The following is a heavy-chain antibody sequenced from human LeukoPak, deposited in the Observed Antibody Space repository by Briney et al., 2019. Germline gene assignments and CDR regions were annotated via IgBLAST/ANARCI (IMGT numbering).Heavy chain of an antibody. Sequence: GGSLRLSCAASGFTFSSYSMNWVRQAPGKGLEWVSYISSSSSTIYYADSVKGRFTISRDNAKNSLYLQMNSLRAEDTAVYHCARDAGRWGSRGYYFDYWGQGTLVTVSS. V-gene: IGHV3-48*01. J-gene: IGHJ4*02. CDR2: ISSSSSTI. CDR1: GFTFSSYS. CDR3: ARDAGRWGSRGYYFDY. D-gene: IGHD7-27*01.